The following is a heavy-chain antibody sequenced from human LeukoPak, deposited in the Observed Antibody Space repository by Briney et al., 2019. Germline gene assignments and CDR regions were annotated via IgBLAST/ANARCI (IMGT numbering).Heavy chain of an antibody. Sequence: SETLSLTCTVSGYSISSGYYWGWIRQPPGKGLEWIGSIYHSGSTYYNPSLKSRVTISVDTSKNQFSLKLSSVTAADTAVYYCASYGYCSGGSCYLHDYWGQGTLVTVSS. CDR1: GYSISSGYY. V-gene: IGHV4-38-2*02. CDR3: ASYGYCSGGSCYLHDY. CDR2: IYHSGST. J-gene: IGHJ4*02. D-gene: IGHD2-15*01.